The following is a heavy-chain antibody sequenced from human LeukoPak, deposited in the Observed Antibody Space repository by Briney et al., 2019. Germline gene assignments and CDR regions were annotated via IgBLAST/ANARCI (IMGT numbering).Heavy chain of an antibody. D-gene: IGHD3-10*01. CDR1: GFTFSSNY. CDR3: AREHGSGSYFRYYYYYMDV. V-gene: IGHV3-66*01. CDR2: IYSGGST. J-gene: IGHJ6*03. Sequence: GGSLRLSCAASGFTFSSNYMSWVRQAPGKGLEWVSVIYSGGSTYYADSVKGRFTISRDNSKNTLYLQMNSLRAEDTAVYYCAREHGSGSYFRYYYYYMDVWGKGTTVTISS.